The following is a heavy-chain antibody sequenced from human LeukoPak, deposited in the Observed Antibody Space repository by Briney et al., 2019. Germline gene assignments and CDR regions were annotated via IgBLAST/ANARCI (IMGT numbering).Heavy chain of an antibody. V-gene: IGHV1-8*01. CDR1: GYTFTSYD. D-gene: IGHD3-22*01. Sequence: ASVKVSFKASGYTFTSYDINWVRQATGQGLEWMGWMNPNSGNTGYAQKFQGRVTMTRNTSISTAYMELSSLRSEDTAVYYCARYDSSGYWDNVYYYYGMDVWGQGTTVTVSS. J-gene: IGHJ6*02. CDR2: MNPNSGNT. CDR3: ARYDSSGYWDNVYYYYGMDV.